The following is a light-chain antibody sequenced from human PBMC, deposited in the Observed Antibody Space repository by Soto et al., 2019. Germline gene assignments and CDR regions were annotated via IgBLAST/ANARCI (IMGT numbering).Light chain of an antibody. V-gene: IGLV1-40*01. CDR2: DTT. Sequence: QSVLTQPPSVSGAPGRGVTISCTGSYSNIGAGYGVHWYQQLPGTAPKLIIYDTTNRPSGVPDRFSGSRSGTSASLAITGLQAEDEADYFCQSYDNSLSGSELFGTGTQLTVL. CDR1: YSNIGAGYG. CDR3: QSYDNSLSGSEL. J-gene: IGLJ1*01.